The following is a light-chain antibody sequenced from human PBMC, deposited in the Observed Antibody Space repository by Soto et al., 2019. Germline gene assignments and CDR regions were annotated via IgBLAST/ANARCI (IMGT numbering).Light chain of an antibody. Sequence: EIVLAQSPGTLSLSPGERATLSCRASQSVSSNYLDWYQQKPGQAPRLLIYGASSRATGIPDGFSGSGFGTDFTLTIRRLEPEDFAVYYCQQSGSSPLTFGGGTKVQIK. V-gene: IGKV3-20*01. CDR2: GAS. CDR3: QQSGSSPLT. CDR1: QSVSSNY. J-gene: IGKJ4*01.